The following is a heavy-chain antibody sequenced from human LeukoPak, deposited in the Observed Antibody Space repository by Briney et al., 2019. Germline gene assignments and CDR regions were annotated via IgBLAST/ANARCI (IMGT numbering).Heavy chain of an antibody. D-gene: IGHD3-22*01. CDR3: AKERASSGYFREYFQH. Sequence: KAGGSLRLSCAASGFTFSSYAMSWVRQAPGKGLEWVSAISGSGGSTYYADSVKGRFTISRDNSKNTLYLQMNSLRAEDTAVYYCAKERASSGYFREYFQHWGQGTLVTVSS. CDR1: GFTFSSYA. J-gene: IGHJ1*01. CDR2: ISGSGGST. V-gene: IGHV3-23*01.